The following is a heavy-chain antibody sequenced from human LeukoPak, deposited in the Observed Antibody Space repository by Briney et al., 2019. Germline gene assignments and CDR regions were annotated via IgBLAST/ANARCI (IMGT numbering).Heavy chain of an antibody. D-gene: IGHD2-21*01. CDR1: GGSISSGGYR. Sequence: TSQTLPLTCAVSGGSISSGGYRWTWIRQYPGKGLEWIGYINYSGSTYYNPSLRSRVIISVDTSKNQFSLNLNSVTAADTAVYYCAREMDAHPRIVVWGQGTLVTVSS. V-gene: IGHV4-31*11. J-gene: IGHJ1*01. CDR3: AREMDAHPRIVV. CDR2: INYSGST.